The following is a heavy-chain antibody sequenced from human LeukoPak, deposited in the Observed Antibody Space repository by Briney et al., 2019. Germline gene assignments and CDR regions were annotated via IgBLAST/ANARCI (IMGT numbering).Heavy chain of an antibody. J-gene: IGHJ4*02. CDR3: ARDVRGDGYNLSDY. CDR1: GFTFRNYR. Sequence: GGSLRLSCTASGFTFRNYRMSWVRRAPGKGLEWVANIKQDGSEKYYVDSVEGRFTISRDNAKNSLYLQMNSLRAEDTAVYYCARDVRGDGYNLSDYWGQGTLVTVSS. D-gene: IGHD5-24*01. CDR2: IKQDGSEK. V-gene: IGHV3-7*01.